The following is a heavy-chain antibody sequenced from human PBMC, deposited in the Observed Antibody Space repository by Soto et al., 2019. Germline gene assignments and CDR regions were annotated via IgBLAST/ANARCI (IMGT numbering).Heavy chain of an antibody. V-gene: IGHV4-34*01. D-gene: IGHD2-2*01. J-gene: IGHJ4*02. CDR3: ARVSGGDIVVVPAAPYFDY. CDR1: GGSFSGYY. Sequence: SETLSLTCAVYGGSFSGYYWSWIRQPPGKGLEWIGEINHSGSTNYNPSLKSRVTISVDTSKNQFSLKLSSVTAADTAVYYCARVSGGDIVVVPAAPYFDYWGQGTLVTVSS. CDR2: INHSGST.